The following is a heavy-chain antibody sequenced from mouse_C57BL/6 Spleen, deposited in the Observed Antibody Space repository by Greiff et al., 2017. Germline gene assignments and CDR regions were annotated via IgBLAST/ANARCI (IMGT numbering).Heavy chain of an antibody. Sequence: EVMLVESGGGLVKPGGSLKLSCAASGFTFSSYAMSWVRQTPEKRLEWVATISDGGSYTYYPDNVKGRFTISRDNAKNNLYLQMSHLKSEDTAMYYCARDGRVYYDYEEYFDVWGTGTTVTGSS. CDR1: GFTFSSYA. J-gene: IGHJ1*03. V-gene: IGHV5-4*01. CDR2: ISDGGSYT. CDR3: ARDGRVYYDYEEYFDV. D-gene: IGHD2-4*01.